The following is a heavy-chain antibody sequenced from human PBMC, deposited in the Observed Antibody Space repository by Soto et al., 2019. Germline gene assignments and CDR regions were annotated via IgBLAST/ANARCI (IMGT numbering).Heavy chain of an antibody. Sequence: EVQLVESGGGLVKPGGSLRLSCAASGFTFSSYSMNWVRQAPGKGLELVSSISSSSSYIYYADSVKGRFTISRDNAKNSLYLQMNSLRAEDTAVYYCARDLGISTSCYGWGQGTLVTVSS. CDR3: ARDLGISTSCYG. J-gene: IGHJ4*02. CDR1: GFTFSSYS. V-gene: IGHV3-21*01. D-gene: IGHD2-2*01. CDR2: ISSSSSYI.